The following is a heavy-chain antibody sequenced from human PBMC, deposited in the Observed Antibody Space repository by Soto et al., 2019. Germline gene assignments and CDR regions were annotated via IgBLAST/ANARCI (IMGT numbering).Heavy chain of an antibody. CDR1: GGLFSSYP. CDR2: IIPVFQTA. J-gene: IGHJ4*02. D-gene: IGHD3-22*01. CDR3: ARGGSGYTWFNEF. V-gene: IGHV1-69*01. Sequence: QEQLVQSGAEVKKPGSSVTVSCKASGGLFSSYPISWVRQVPGQGLEWMGGIIPVFQTAYYTQRFPGRVTITADESTNTAYMELSSLRSEDTAIYYCARGGSGYTWFNEFWGQGTLVTVSS.